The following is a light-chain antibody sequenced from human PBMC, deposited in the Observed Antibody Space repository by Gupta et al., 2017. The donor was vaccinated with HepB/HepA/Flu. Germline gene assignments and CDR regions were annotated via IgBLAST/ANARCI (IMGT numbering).Light chain of an antibody. V-gene: IGKV1-5*03. Sequence: IKLPQSPSTLSASVGDRVTITCRASQSITNLLAWYQQKPGRAPKLLIYLAAILESGVPSRFSGSGSGTEFTLTISSLEPDDFATYYCQHYNTILGTFGQGTKVEV. CDR2: LAA. CDR1: QSITNL. CDR3: QHYNTILGT. J-gene: IGKJ1*01.